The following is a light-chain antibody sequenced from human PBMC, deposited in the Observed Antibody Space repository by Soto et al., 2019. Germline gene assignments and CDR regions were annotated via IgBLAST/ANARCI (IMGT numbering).Light chain of an antibody. CDR2: QAS. CDR1: QTISSW. CDR3: QQRTNSPPWT. V-gene: IGKV1-5*03. Sequence: DIQMTQSPSALSASVGDRVTITCRASQTISSWLAWYQQKPGEAPRLLIYQASSLETEVPSRFSGSGSGTEFTLTISSLQPGDFATYYCQQRTNSPPWTFGQGTRVELK. J-gene: IGKJ1*01.